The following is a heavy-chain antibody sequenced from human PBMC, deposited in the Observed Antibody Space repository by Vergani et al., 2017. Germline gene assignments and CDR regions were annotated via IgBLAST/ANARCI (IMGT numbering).Heavy chain of an antibody. Sequence: QVQLQESGPGLVKPSGTLSLTCAVSGGSISSSNWWSWVRQPPGKGLEWIGEIYHSGSTNYNPSLKSRVTISVDKSKNQFSLKLSSVTAADTAVFYCARFLTGTTIYYYYGMDVWGQGTTVTVSS. CDR2: IYHSGST. CDR1: GGSISSSNW. CDR3: ARFLTGTTIYYYYGMDV. V-gene: IGHV4-4*02. J-gene: IGHJ6*02. D-gene: IGHD1-20*01.